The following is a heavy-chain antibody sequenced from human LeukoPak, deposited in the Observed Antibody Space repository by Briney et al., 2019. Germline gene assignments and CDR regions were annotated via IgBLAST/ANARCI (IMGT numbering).Heavy chain of an antibody. J-gene: IGHJ6*03. Sequence: PGGSLRLSCAASGFTFSSYWMSWVRQAPGKGLEWVANIKQDGSEKYYVDSVKGRFTISRENAKNSLFLQMNSLRAEDTAVYYCARVLRYCSGGNSYSGGLGYMDVWGKGTTVTISS. CDR2: IKQDGSEK. CDR1: GFTFSSYW. CDR3: ARVLRYCSGGNSYSGGLGYMDV. D-gene: IGHD2-15*01. V-gene: IGHV3-7*03.